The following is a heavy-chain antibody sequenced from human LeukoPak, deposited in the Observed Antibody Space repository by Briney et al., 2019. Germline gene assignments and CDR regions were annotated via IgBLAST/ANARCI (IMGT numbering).Heavy chain of an antibody. CDR1: GFTFSSYA. D-gene: IGHD2/OR15-2a*01. Sequence: PGGSLRLSCAASGFTFSSYAMSWVRQAPGKGLEWVSAISCSGGSTYYADSVKGRFTISRDNSKNTLYLQINRMRAEETVVYCCARVPFSTTLWSFDYWGQGTLVTVSS. CDR2: ISCSGGST. J-gene: IGHJ4*02. V-gene: IGHV3-23*01. CDR3: ARVPFSTTLWSFDY.